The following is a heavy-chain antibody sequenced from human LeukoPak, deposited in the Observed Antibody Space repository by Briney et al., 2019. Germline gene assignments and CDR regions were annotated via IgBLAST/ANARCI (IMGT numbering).Heavy chain of an antibody. CDR1: GYTLGNHY. CDR3: ASDPLGLVTITI. Sequence: ASVKVSCKASGYTLGNHYIHWVRQAPGQGLEWLGVFYFNGNSATYSEKFQGRVSLTRDTSTNTVYMALGSLRSEDTAIYFCASDPLGLVTITIWGHGTMVTVSS. CDR2: FYFNGNSA. D-gene: IGHD3-9*01. V-gene: IGHV1-46*01. J-gene: IGHJ3*02.